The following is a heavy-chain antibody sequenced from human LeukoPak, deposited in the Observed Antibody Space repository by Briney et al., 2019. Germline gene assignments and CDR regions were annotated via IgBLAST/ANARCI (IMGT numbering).Heavy chain of an antibody. D-gene: IGHD3-10*01. CDR3: ARGRSRRMVRRGPGSYNDY. CDR2: INHSGST. J-gene: IGHJ4*02. V-gene: IGHV4-34*01. Sequence: PSETLSLTCAVYGGSFSGYYWSWIRQPPGKGLKWIGEINHSGSTNYNPSLKSRVTISVDTSRNQFSLKLSSVTAADTAVYYCARGRSRRMVRRGPGSYNDYWGQGTLVTVSS. CDR1: GGSFSGYY.